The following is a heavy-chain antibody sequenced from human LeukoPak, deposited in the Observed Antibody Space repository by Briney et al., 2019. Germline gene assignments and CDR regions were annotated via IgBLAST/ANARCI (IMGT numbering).Heavy chain of an antibody. CDR1: GFTFSSYG. V-gene: IGHV3-30*02. J-gene: IGHJ4*02. CDR2: IRYDGSNK. D-gene: IGHD5-18*01. CDR3: AKGVFDTAMDLDYFDY. Sequence: PGGSLRLSCAASGFTFSSYGMHWVRQAPGKGLEWVAFIRYDGSNKYYADSVKGRFTISRDNSKNTLYLQMNSLSAEDTAVYYCAKGVFDTAMDLDYFDYWGQGTLVTVSS.